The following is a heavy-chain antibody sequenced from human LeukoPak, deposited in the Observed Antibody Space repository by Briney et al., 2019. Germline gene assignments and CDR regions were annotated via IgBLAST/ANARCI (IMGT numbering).Heavy chain of an antibody. Sequence: PGGSLRLSCAASGFTFSSYSMNWVRQAPGKGLEWVSAISGSGGSTYYADSVKGRFTISRDNSKNTLYLQMNSLRAEDTAVYYCANGAYDFWSGYYLYDWGQGTLVTVSS. D-gene: IGHD3-3*01. CDR1: GFTFSSYS. J-gene: IGHJ4*02. V-gene: IGHV3-23*01. CDR3: ANGAYDFWSGYYLYD. CDR2: ISGSGGST.